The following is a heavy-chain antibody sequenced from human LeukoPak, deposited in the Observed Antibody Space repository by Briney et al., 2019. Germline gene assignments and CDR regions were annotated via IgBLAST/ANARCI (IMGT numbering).Heavy chain of an antibody. CDR3: ARETSPRPPNNAFDM. J-gene: IGHJ3*02. Sequence: SETLSLTCTVSGGSISSSSYYWGWIRQPPGKGLEWIGSIYYSGSTYYNPSLKSRVTVSVDTSKNQFSLKLTSVTAADTAMYFCARETSPRPPNNAFDMWGQGTMVTVS. V-gene: IGHV4-39*07. CDR1: GGSISSSSYY. CDR2: IYYSGST. D-gene: IGHD2-8*01.